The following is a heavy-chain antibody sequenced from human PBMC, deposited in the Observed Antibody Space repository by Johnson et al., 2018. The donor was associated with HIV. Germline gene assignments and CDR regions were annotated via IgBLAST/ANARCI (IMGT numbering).Heavy chain of an antibody. J-gene: IGHJ3*02. Sequence: QVLLVESGGGVVQPGRSLRLSCAASGFTFSSYAMHWVRQAPGKGLEWVAVISYDGSNKYYADSVKGRFTISRDNSKNTLYLQMNRLRAEDTAVYYCATFGGGSFHAFDIWGQGTMVTVSS. CDR3: ATFGGGSFHAFDI. CDR1: GFTFSSYA. V-gene: IGHV3-30*04. D-gene: IGHD1-26*01. CDR2: ISYDGSNK.